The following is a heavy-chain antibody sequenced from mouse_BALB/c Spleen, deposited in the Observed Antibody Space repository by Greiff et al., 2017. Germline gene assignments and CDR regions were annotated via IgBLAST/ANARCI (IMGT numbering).Heavy chain of an antibody. J-gene: IGHJ3*01. CDR2: IDPSDSYT. V-gene: IGHV1S127*01. CDR3: TRFAPLAWFAY. Sequence: QVQLQQPGAELVKPGASVKMSCKASGYTFTSYWMHWVKQRPGQGLEWIGVIDPSDSYTSYNQKFKGKATLTVDTSSSTAYMQLSSLTSEDSAVYYCTRFAPLAWFAYWGQGTLVTVSA. CDR1: GYTFTSYW.